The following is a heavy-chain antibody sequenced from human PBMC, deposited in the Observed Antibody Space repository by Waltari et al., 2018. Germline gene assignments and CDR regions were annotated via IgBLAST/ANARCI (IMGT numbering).Heavy chain of an antibody. CDR1: GFTVSGSW. CDR2: INRDGGDT. J-gene: IGHJ4*02. V-gene: IGHV3-74*01. Sequence: EVQLVESGGGLFQAGGSLRLSCEASGFTVSGSWMHWVRQGPGKGLLGVSRINRDGGDTAYADSAKGRFTISRDNAKNTLFLQMNSLRDEDTGVYYCARAGLLGGLDWWGQGTLVTVSS. D-gene: IGHD2-15*01. CDR3: ARAGLLGGLDW.